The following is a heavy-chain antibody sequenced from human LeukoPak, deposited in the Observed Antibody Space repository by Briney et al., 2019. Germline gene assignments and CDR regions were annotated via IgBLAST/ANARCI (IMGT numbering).Heavy chain of an antibody. D-gene: IGHD5-24*01. CDR3: ARHDGSIDAFDI. CDR1: GGSISSYY. J-gene: IGHJ3*02. CDR2: IYYSGST. V-gene: IGHV4-59*08. Sequence: PSETLSLTCTVSGGSISSYYWSWIRQPPGKGLEWIGYIYYSGSTNYNPSLKSRVTISADTSKNQFSLKLSSVTAADTAVYYCARHDGSIDAFDIWGQGTMVTVSS.